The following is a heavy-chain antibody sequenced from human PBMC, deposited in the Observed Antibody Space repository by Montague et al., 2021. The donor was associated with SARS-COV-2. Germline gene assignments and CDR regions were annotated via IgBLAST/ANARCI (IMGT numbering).Heavy chain of an antibody. Sequence: SETLPLTCTVPRDSVSSGSYYWSWIRQPPGKGLEWIAYIHNTGNTKYNPSLSGRVTISIDTSKNQFSLKMSSVTAADTAVYYCARGWQPLIHEGFGWFDLWGQGTLVTVSS. CDR3: ARGWQPLIHEGFGWFDL. D-gene: IGHD6-13*01. CDR1: RDSVSSGSYY. CDR2: IHNTGNT. J-gene: IGHJ5*02. V-gene: IGHV4-61*01.